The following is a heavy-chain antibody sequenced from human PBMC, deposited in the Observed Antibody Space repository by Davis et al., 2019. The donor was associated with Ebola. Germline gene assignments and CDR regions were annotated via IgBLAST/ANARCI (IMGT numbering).Heavy chain of an antibody. V-gene: IGHV1-2*02. D-gene: IGHD6-19*01. CDR1: GYTFTGYY. CDR2: INPNSGGT. J-gene: IGHJ5*02. Sequence: ASVKVSCKASGYTFTGYYMHWVRQAPGQGLEWMGWINPNSGGTNYAQKFQGRVTMTRDTSISTAYMELSRLRSDDTAVYYCAGDRYSSGPYNWFDPWGQGTLVTVSS. CDR3: AGDRYSSGPYNWFDP.